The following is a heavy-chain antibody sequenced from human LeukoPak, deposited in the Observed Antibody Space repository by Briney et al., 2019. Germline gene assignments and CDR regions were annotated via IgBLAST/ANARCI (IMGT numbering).Heavy chain of an antibody. J-gene: IGHJ4*02. CDR3: ARDLYGSGRFFDY. D-gene: IGHD3-10*01. CDR1: GFTFSSYE. CDR2: ISSSGSTI. V-gene: IGHV3-48*03. Sequence: GGSLRLSCAAFGFTFSSYEMNWVRQAPGKGLEWVSYISSSGSTIYYADSVKGRFTISRDNVENSLYLQMNSLRAEDTAVYHSARDLYGSGRFFDYWGQGTLVTVSS.